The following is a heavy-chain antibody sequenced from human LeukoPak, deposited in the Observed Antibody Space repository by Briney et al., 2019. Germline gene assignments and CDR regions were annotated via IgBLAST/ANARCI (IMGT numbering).Heavy chain of an antibody. J-gene: IGHJ4*02. CDR1: GFTFSSYS. CDR2: ISSSSGYI. V-gene: IGHV3-21*01. D-gene: IGHD6-19*01. Sequence: GGSLRLSCAASGFTFSSYSMNWVRQAPGKGLEWVSSISSSSGYIYYADSVKGRFTISRDNAKNSLYLQMNSLRAEDTAVYYCARDSRQWPRPLDYWGQGTLVTVSS. CDR3: ARDSRQWPRPLDY.